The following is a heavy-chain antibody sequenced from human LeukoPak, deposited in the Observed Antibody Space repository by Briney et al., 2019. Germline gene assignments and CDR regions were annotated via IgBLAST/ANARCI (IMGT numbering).Heavy chain of an antibody. CDR1: GGSISSYY. J-gene: IGHJ4*02. V-gene: IGHV4-4*07. CDR3: ARDQLGYCSGGSCYGYFDY. Sequence: SETLSLTCTVSGGSISSYYWSWIRQPAGKGLEWIGRIYTSGSTNYNPSLKSRVTMSVDTSKNQFSLKLSSETAADTAVYYCARDQLGYCSGGSCYGYFDYWGQGTLVTVSS. D-gene: IGHD2-15*01. CDR2: IYTSGST.